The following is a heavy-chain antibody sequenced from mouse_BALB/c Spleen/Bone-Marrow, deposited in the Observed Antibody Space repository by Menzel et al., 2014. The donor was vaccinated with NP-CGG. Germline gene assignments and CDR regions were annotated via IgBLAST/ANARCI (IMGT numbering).Heavy chain of an antibody. D-gene: IGHD1-2*01. CDR3: ARLHYYGYGTY. Sequence: VQLQQSGGGLVQPGGSLKLSCAASGFDFXRYWMRWVRQAPGKGLEWIGEINPDSSTINYTPSLKDKFIISRDNAKNTLYLQMNKVRSEDTALYYCARLHYYGYGTYWGQGTLVTVSA. J-gene: IGHJ3*01. CDR2: INPDSSTI. V-gene: IGHV4-1*02. CDR1: GFDFXRYW.